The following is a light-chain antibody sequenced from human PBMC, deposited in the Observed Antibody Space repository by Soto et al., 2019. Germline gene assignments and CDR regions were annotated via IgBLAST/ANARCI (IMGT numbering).Light chain of an antibody. CDR2: GAS. CDR3: LQYNDWPRT. Sequence: IMMTQSPDTLSVSPGERVTLSCRASQSVSTNLAWYQHKPGQAPRLLIYGASTGASGIPVRFSGSWSGTEFTLTISSLQPEDFAVYYCLQYNDWPRTFGQGTKVDIK. V-gene: IGKV3-15*01. CDR1: QSVSTN. J-gene: IGKJ1*01.